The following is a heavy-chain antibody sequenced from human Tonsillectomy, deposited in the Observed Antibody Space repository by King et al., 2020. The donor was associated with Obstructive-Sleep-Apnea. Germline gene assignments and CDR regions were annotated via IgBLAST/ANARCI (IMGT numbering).Heavy chain of an antibody. CDR1: GFTFDDYA. D-gene: IGHD1/OR15-1a*01. V-gene: IGHV3-9*01. J-gene: IGHJ6*02. Sequence: VQLVESGGGLVQPGRSLRLSCAASGFTFDDYAMHWVRQAPGKGLEWVSGISWNSGIIGYAVPVKGRFTISRDNAKNSLYLQMNSLRAEDTALYYCAKDLTIGDYGMDVWGQGTTVTVSS. CDR3: AKDLTIGDYGMDV. CDR2: ISWNSGII.